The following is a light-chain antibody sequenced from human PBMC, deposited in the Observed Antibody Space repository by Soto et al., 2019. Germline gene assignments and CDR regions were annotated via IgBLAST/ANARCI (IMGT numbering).Light chain of an antibody. J-gene: IGLJ2*01. CDR3: QSYDSSNVV. V-gene: IGLV6-57*04. CDR1: SGSIASNY. CDR2: EDN. Sequence: NFLLTQPHSVSESPGKTVTISCTRSSGSIASNYVQWYQQRPGSAPTAVIYEDNQRPSGVPDRFSGSIDCSSNSVSHTSSGLKTEDEADYYCQSYDSSNVVFGRGTKVTVL.